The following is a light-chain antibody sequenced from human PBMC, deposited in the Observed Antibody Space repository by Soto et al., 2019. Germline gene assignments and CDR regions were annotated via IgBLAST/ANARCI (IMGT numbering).Light chain of an antibody. CDR1: QSVTNSY. V-gene: IGKV3D-20*02. J-gene: IGKJ4*01. CDR2: GAS. CDR3: QQRSNS. Sequence: EIVMTQSPVTLSVSPGERATLSCRASQSVTNSYLAWYQQKPGQAPRLLIYGASNRATGIPPRFSGSGSGTDFTLTISSLEPEDFAVYYCQQRSNSFGGGTKVDI.